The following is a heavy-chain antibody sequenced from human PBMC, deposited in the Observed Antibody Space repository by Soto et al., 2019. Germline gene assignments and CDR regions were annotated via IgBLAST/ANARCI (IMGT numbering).Heavy chain of an antibody. Sequence: QVHLQQWGAGLLKPSETLSLTCAVYGGSFSGYYWSWSRQPPGKGLEWIGEINHSGSTNYNPSLKSRVTISVDTSKNQFSLKLSSVTAADTAVYYCASGGTAMALYWGQGTLVTVSS. J-gene: IGHJ4*02. CDR1: GGSFSGYY. D-gene: IGHD5-18*01. V-gene: IGHV4-34*01. CDR3: ASGGTAMALY. CDR2: INHSGST.